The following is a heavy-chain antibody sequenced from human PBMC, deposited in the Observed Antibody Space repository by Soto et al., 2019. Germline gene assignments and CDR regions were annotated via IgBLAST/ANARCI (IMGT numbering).Heavy chain of an antibody. D-gene: IGHD5-18*01. Sequence: QVQLVQSGAEVKKPGASVKVSCKASGYTFTSYGISWVRQAPGQGLEWMGWIRAYNGNTNYAQKLQGRVTMTTDTPTSTAYMELRSLRSDDTAVYYCARDGVDTATGYYYGMDVWGQGTTVTVSS. J-gene: IGHJ6*02. CDR3: ARDGVDTATGYYYGMDV. V-gene: IGHV1-18*01. CDR1: GYTFTSYG. CDR2: IRAYNGNT.